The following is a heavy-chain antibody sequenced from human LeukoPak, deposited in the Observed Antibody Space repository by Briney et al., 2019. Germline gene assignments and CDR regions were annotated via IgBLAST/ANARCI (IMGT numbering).Heavy chain of an antibody. CDR3: ARGGYDLGAGTYGYGLDV. Sequence: GGSLRLSCTASGFTFSSYEMNWVRQAPGKGMEWGSYSSSGSPMYYADSAKGRFTISRDNAKNSLYLQMNNLRAEDTAVYDCARGGYDLGAGTYGYGLDVWGQGTTVTVSS. CDR2: SSSGSPM. V-gene: IGHV3-48*03. J-gene: IGHJ6*02. CDR1: GFTFSSYE. D-gene: IGHD3-10*01.